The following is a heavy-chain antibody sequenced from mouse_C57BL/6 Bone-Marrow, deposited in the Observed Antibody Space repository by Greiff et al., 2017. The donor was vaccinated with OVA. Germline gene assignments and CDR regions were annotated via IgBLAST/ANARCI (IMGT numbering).Heavy chain of an antibody. D-gene: IGHD1-1*01. J-gene: IGHJ2*01. CDR3: ARDGRSSYFDY. CDR1: GYTFTDYY. V-gene: IGHV1-19*01. CDR2: INPYNGGT. Sequence: EVQLQQSGPVLVKPGASVKMSCKASGYTFTDYYMNWVKQSHGKSLEWIGVINPYNGGTSYNQKFKGKATLTVDKSSSTAYMGLNSLTSEDSAVYDCARDGRSSYFDYWGQGTTLTVSS.